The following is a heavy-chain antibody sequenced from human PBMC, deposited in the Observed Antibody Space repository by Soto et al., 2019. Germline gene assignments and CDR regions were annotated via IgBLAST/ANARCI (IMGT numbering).Heavy chain of an antibody. V-gene: IGHV1-18*01. CDR3: ARERASWGLTGYVKNGMDV. CDR2: ISAYNGNT. J-gene: IGHJ6*02. CDR1: GYTFTSYG. D-gene: IGHD3-9*01. Sequence: ASVKVSCKASGYTFTSYGISWVRQAPGQGLEWMGWISAYNGNTNYAQKLQGRVTMTTDTSTSTAYMELRSLRSDDTAVYYCARERASWGLTGYVKNGMDVWGQGTTVTVSS.